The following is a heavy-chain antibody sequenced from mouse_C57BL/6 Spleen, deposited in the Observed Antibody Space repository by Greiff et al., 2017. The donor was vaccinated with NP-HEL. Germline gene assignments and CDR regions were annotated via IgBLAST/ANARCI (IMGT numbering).Heavy chain of an antibody. CDR2: IDPSDSYT. CDR3: ARGYYGSSYAMDY. Sequence: QVQLQQPGAELVMPGASVKLSCKASGYTFTSYWMHWVKQRPGQGLEWIGEIDPSDSYTNYNQKFKGKSTLTVDKYSSTAYMQLSSLTSEDSAVYYCARGYYGSSYAMDYWGQGTSVTVSS. D-gene: IGHD1-1*01. J-gene: IGHJ4*01. V-gene: IGHV1-69*01. CDR1: GYTFTSYW.